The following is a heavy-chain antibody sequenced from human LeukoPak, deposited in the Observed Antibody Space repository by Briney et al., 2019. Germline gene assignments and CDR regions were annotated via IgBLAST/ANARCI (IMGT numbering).Heavy chain of an antibody. D-gene: IGHD3-22*01. CDR3: GSLTVVARDH. Sequence: HPGGSLRLSCAASGFSFSTHWMHWVRQAPGKGLVYVAQINSDGSATAYADSVKGRFTISRDNAKNTLYLEMSSLRAEDTAVYYCGSLTVVARDHWGQGTLVIVSS. J-gene: IGHJ4*02. V-gene: IGHV3-74*01. CDR2: INSDGSAT. CDR1: GFSFSTHW.